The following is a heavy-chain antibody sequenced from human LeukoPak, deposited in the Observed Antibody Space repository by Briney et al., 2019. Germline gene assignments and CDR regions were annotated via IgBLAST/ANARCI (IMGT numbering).Heavy chain of an antibody. CDR2: ISSSSSYI. J-gene: IGHJ4*02. V-gene: IGHV3-21*01. Sequence: GGSLRLSCAASGFTFSSYSMTWVRQAPGRGLEWVYPISSSSSYIYYADSVKGRFTISRDNAKNSLYLQMNSLRAEDTAVYYCARDASGSYPHFDYWGQGTLVTVSS. D-gene: IGHD1-26*01. CDR3: ARDASGSYPHFDY. CDR1: GFTFSSYS.